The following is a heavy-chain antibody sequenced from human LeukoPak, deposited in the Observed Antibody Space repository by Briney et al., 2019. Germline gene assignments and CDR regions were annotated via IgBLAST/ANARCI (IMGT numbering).Heavy chain of an antibody. D-gene: IGHD6-13*01. V-gene: IGHV3-30*18. J-gene: IGHJ4*02. CDR2: ISYDGSNK. CDR1: GFTFSSYG. CDR3: AKDRARYSSSWYYFDY. Sequence: PGGSLRLSCAASGFTFSSYGMHWVRQAPGKGLEWVAVISYDGSNKYYADSVKGRFTISRDNSKNTLYLQMNSLRAEDTAVYYCAKDRARYSSSWYYFDYWGQGTLVTVSS.